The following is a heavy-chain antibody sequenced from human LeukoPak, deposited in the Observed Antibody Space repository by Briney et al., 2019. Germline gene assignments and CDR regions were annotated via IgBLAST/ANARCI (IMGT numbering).Heavy chain of an antibody. V-gene: IGHV3-23*01. CDR2: ISGSGGST. Sequence: HPGGSLRLSCAASGFTFSNYAMSWVRQAPGKGLEWVSAISGSGGSTYYADSVKGRFTISRDNSKNTLYLQMNSLRAEDTAVYYCANARKQYSSSLYFDYWGQGTLVTVSS. CDR1: GFTFSNYA. CDR3: ANARKQYSSSLYFDY. J-gene: IGHJ4*02. D-gene: IGHD6-6*01.